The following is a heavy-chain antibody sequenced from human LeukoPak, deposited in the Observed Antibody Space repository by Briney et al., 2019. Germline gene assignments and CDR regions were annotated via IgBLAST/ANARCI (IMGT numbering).Heavy chain of an antibody. CDR3: ARDPSYYYGMYV. CDR1: GFTFSSYG. CDR2: IWYDGSNK. Sequence: PGGSLRLSCAASGFTFSSYGMHWVRQAPGKGLEWVAVIWYDGSNKYYADSVKGRFTISRDNSKNTLYLQMNSLRAEDTAVYYCARDPSYYYGMYVWGQGTTVTVSS. J-gene: IGHJ6*02. V-gene: IGHV3-33*01.